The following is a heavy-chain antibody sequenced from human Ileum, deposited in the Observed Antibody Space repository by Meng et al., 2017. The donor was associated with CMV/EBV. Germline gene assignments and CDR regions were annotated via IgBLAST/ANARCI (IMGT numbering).Heavy chain of an antibody. CDR1: GFTFSGYA. CDR2: ISYDGSNQ. D-gene: IGHD2-2*01. Sequence: QVQLVESGGGVVQAGRSLRLVCAASGFTFSGYAMHWVRQAQGKGLEWVADISYDGSNQYYGDSVKGRFTITRDNSKNTLYLQMNSLTTEDTAVYYCVRDRGSTTYYFDYWGQGTLVTVSS. J-gene: IGHJ4*02. CDR3: VRDRGSTTYYFDY. V-gene: IGHV3-30*04.